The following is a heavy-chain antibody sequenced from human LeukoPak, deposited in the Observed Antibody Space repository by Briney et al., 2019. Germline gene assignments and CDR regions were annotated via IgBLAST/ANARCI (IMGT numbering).Heavy chain of an antibody. CDR3: LAGGGY. D-gene: IGHD3-10*01. CDR2: IKPDGSED. V-gene: IGHV3-7*01. J-gene: IGHJ4*02. CDR1: GFTFSKYY. Sequence: PGGSLRLSCAVYGFTFSKYYMNWVRQAPGKGLEWVANIKPDGSEDYYVDSVRARLIISRDNGNNLLYLQMTSLRAEDTAVYYCLAGGGYWGPGTLGTVSS.